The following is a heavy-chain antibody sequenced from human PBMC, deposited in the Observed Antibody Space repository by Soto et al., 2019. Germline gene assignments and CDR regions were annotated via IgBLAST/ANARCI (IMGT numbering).Heavy chain of an antibody. CDR2: MNPNSGNT. V-gene: IGHV1-8*01. Sequence: ASVKVSCKASGYTFTSYDINWVRQATGQGLEWMGWMNPNSGNTGYAQKFQGRVTITADESTSTAYMELSSLRSEDTAVYYCARFDCTNGVCPLYYYYYGMDVWGQGTTVTVSS. CDR1: GYTFTSYD. J-gene: IGHJ6*02. CDR3: ARFDCTNGVCPLYYYYYGMDV. D-gene: IGHD2-8*01.